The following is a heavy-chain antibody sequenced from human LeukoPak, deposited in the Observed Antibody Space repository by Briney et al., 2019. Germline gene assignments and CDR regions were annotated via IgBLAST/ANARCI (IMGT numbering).Heavy chain of an antibody. Sequence: SVKVSCKASGGTFSSYAISWVRQAPGQGLEWMGGIIPIFGTANYAQKFQGRVTITADESTSTAYMELSSLRSEDTAVYYCARSRVGCSSSWSYYFDYWGQGTLVTVSS. CDR1: GGTFSSYA. CDR3: ARSRVGCSSSWSYYFDY. V-gene: IGHV1-69*13. D-gene: IGHD6-13*01. J-gene: IGHJ4*02. CDR2: IIPIFGTA.